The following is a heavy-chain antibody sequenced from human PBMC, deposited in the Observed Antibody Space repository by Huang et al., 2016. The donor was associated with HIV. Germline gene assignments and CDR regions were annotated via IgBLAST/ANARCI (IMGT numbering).Heavy chain of an antibody. CDR3: VRGTRYVSADWYARLRNYWFFDL. CDR2: SNNGGST. J-gene: IGHJ2*01. CDR1: GGSFTNYY. Sequence: QQQLQQWGAGLLKPSETLSLTCAVYGGSFTNYYWGWIRQPPGKGLEWIGESNNGGSTQYRPALKSRVTISLDTSKNQVSLKLTSVSAADTAVYYCVRGTRYVSADWYARLRNYWFFDLWGRGSLVSVSS. V-gene: IGHV4-34*01. D-gene: IGHD3-9*01.